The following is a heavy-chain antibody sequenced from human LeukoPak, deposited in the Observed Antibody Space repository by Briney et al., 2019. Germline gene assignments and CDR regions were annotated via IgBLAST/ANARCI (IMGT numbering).Heavy chain of an antibody. CDR3: ARDRTRIAAAGTRYYGMDV. Sequence: PGRSLRLSCAASGSTFSSYGMHWVRQAPGKGLEWVAVIWYDGSNKYYADSVKGRFTISRDNSKNTLYLQMNSLRAEDTAVYYCARDRTRIAAAGTRYYGMDVWGQETKATVSS. J-gene: IGHJ6*02. D-gene: IGHD6-13*01. CDR2: IWYDGSNK. V-gene: IGHV3-33*01. CDR1: GSTFSSYG.